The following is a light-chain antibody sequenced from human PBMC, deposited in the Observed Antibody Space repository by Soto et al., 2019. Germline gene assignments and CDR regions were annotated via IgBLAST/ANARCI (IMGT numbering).Light chain of an antibody. CDR2: KAY. V-gene: IGKV1-5*03. J-gene: IGKJ2*01. Sequence: DIQMTQSPSTLSGSVGDRFTITCRASQTISSWLAWYQQKPGKAXKLLIYKAYTLKSGVTSRFSGSASGTEFTLTITSLQPDDIAVYYCQHYNSYPYTVGPGTQVDIK. CDR3: QHYNSYPYT. CDR1: QTISSW.